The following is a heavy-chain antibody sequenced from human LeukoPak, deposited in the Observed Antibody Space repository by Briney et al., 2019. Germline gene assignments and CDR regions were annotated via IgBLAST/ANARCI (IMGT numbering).Heavy chain of an antibody. V-gene: IGHV1-46*01. D-gene: IGHD3-22*01. J-gene: IGHJ4*02. CDR3: ARELDYYDSGGYWASGLKTFDH. CDR2: INPSGGST. Sequence: ASVKVSCKASGYTFTSYYMHWVRQAPGQGLEWMGIINPSGGSTSYAQKFQGRVTMTRDTSTSTVYMELSSLRSEDTAVYYCARELDYYDSGGYWASGLKTFDHWGQGTLVTVSS. CDR1: GYTFTSYY.